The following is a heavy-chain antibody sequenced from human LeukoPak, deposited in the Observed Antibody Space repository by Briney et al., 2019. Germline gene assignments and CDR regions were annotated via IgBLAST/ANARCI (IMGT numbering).Heavy chain of an antibody. D-gene: IGHD3-22*01. CDR1: GFTFSSYE. J-gene: IGHJ3*02. CDR2: ISSSGSTI. V-gene: IGHV3-48*03. Sequence: WGSLRLSCAASGFTFSSYEMNWVRQAPGKGLEWVSYISSSGSTIYYADSVKGRFTISRDNSKNTLYLQMNSLRAEDTAVYYCAKDPPYYYDSEDAFDIWGQGTMVTVSS. CDR3: AKDPPYYYDSEDAFDI.